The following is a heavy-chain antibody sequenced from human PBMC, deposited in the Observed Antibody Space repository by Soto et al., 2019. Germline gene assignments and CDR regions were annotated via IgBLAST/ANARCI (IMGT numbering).Heavy chain of an antibody. CDR1: GGSISSGGYS. CDR3: AREGRRGYSCGYFDY. CDR2: IYHSGST. V-gene: IGHV4-30-2*01. J-gene: IGHJ4*02. D-gene: IGHD5-18*01. Sequence: SETLSLTCAVSGGSISSGGYSWSWIRQPPGKGLEWIGYIYHSGSTYYNPSLKSRVTISVDRSKNQFSLKLSSVTAADTAVYYCAREGRRGYSCGYFDYWGQGTLGSVS.